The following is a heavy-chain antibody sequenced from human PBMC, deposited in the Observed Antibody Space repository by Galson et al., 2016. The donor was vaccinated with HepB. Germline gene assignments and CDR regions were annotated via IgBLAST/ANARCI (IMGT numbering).Heavy chain of an antibody. CDR1: GFTFSSYA. CDR3: ARVRSSWYYFDY. D-gene: IGHD6-13*01. Sequence: SLRLSCAASGFTFSSYAMHWVRQAPGKGVEYVSSISSNGDSTYYTDSVKGGFTISRDNSKNTLNLQMCSLRAEDTAVYYCARVRSSWYYFDYWGQGTLVTVSS. V-gene: IGHV3-64D*06. J-gene: IGHJ4*02. CDR2: ISSNGDST.